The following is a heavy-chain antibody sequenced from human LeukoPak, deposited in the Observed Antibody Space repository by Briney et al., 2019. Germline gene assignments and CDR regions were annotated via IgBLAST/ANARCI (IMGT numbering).Heavy chain of an antibody. Sequence: PGGSLRLSCAASGFTFSNYWMSWVRQAPGKGLEWVAHIKPDGSEKNYVDAVRGRFTLFRDDAKNSVYLQMNSLRVEDTAVYYCARDSETVVPAAILGYWGQGTLVTVSS. V-gene: IGHV3-7*01. CDR3: ARDSETVVPAAILGY. D-gene: IGHD2-2*01. J-gene: IGHJ4*02. CDR2: IKPDGSEK. CDR1: GFTFSNYW.